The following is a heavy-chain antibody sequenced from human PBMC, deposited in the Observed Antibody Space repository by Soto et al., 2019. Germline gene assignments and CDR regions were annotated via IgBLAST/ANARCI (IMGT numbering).Heavy chain of an antibody. D-gene: IGHD2-21*02. CDR3: IHSRYDGDCLQCCACYYYYGMDV. CDR2: IYWDDDK. CDR1: AFSLSTGGVG. J-gene: IGHJ6*02. Sequence: SGPTLVNPTQTLTLTCTFSAFSLSTGGVGVGWIRQPPGKALEWLALIYWDDDKRYNPSLRSRLTITKDTSKNQVVLTMTNMDPLGRATYSSIHSRYDGDCLQCCACYYYYGMDVWGQGTTVTVSS. V-gene: IGHV2-5*02.